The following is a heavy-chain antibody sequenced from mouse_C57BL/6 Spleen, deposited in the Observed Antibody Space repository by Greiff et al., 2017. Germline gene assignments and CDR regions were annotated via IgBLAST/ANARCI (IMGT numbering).Heavy chain of an antibody. CDR3: ARRSSGYEDYAMDY. J-gene: IGHJ4*01. CDR1: GFTFSDYG. V-gene: IGHV5-17*01. CDR2: ISSGSSTI. Sequence: EVQRVESGGGLVKPGGSLKLSCAASGFTFSDYGMHWVRQAPEKGLEWVAYISSGSSTIYYADTVKGRFTISRDNAKNTLFLQMTSLRSEDTAMYYCARRSSGYEDYAMDYWGQGTSVTVSS. D-gene: IGHD3-2*02.